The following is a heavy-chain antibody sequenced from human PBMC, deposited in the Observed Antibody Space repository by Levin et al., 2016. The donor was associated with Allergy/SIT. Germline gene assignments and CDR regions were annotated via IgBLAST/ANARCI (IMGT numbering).Heavy chain of an antibody. D-gene: IGHD5-18*01. V-gene: IGHV1-46*01. CDR3: ARGGVDTAMAWDNWFDP. CDR2: INPSGGST. Sequence: WVRQAPGQGLEWMGIINPSGGSTSYAQKFQGRVTMTRDTSTSTVYMELSSLRSEDTAVYYCARGGVDTAMAWDNWFDPWGQGTLVTVSS. J-gene: IGHJ5*02.